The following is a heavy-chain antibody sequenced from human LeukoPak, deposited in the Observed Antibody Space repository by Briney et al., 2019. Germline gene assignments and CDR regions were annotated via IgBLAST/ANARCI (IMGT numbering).Heavy chain of an antibody. Sequence: KPSETLSLTCTVSGGSISNYYWSWIRQPPGKGLEWIGYIYYSGRTNYNPSLKSRLTISVDTSKNQFSLKLRSVTAADTAVYYCARDGGGATTHFDYWGQGTLVTVPS. CDR3: ARDGGGATTHFDY. D-gene: IGHD1-26*01. CDR1: GGSISNYY. V-gene: IGHV4-59*01. J-gene: IGHJ4*02. CDR2: IYYSGRT.